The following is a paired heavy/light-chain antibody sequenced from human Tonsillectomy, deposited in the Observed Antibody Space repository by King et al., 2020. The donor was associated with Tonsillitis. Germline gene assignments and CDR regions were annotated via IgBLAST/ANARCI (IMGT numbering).Light chain of an antibody. Sequence: DIQMTQSPSSLSASVGDRVTITCQASQDISNYLNWYQHKPGKAPKLLIYGASNLETGVPSRFSGSGSGTDFTFTISSLQPADIATYYCQQYDNFPLTFGGGTKVEIK. J-gene: IGKJ4*01. CDR1: QDISNY. CDR2: GAS. V-gene: IGKV1-33*01. CDR3: QQYDNFPLT.
Heavy chain of an antibody. D-gene: IGHD3-22*01. CDR2: ISWNSGNI. Sequence: EVQLVESGGGLVQPGSSLRLSCAPSGFTFDDYAMHWVRQAPGKGLEWVSGISWNSGNIGYADSVKGRFTISRDNAKNSLYLQMNSLRAEDTALYYCAKGKFYFDSSGQYCFDYWGQGTLVTVSS. CDR3: AKGKFYFDSSGQYCFDY. J-gene: IGHJ4*02. V-gene: IGHV3-9*01. CDR1: GFTFDDYA.